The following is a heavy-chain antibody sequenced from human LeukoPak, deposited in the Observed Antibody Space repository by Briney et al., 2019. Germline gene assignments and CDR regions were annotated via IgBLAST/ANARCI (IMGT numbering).Heavy chain of an antibody. J-gene: IGHJ4*02. Sequence: GGSLRLSCAASGFTFSSYAMSWVRQAPGKGLEWVSVISGSGGSTYYADSVKGRFTISRDNSKNTLYLQMNSLRAEDTAVYSCAKDSRPYYDILTGYYSYWGQGTLVTVSS. CDR3: AKDSRPYYDILTGYYSY. D-gene: IGHD3-9*01. CDR1: GFTFSSYA. CDR2: ISGSGGST. V-gene: IGHV3-23*01.